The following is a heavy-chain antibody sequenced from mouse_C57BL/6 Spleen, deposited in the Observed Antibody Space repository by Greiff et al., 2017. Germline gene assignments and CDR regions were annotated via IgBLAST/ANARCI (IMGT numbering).Heavy chain of an antibody. D-gene: IGHD2-4*01. V-gene: IGHV1-9*01. Sequence: SGAELMKPGASVKLSCKATGYTFTGYWIEWVKQRPGHGLEWIGEILPGSGSTNYNEKFKGKATFTADTSSNTAYMQLSSLTTEDSAIYYCARGIYYDYDYAMDYWGQGTSVTVSS. J-gene: IGHJ4*01. CDR3: ARGIYYDYDYAMDY. CDR1: GYTFTGYW. CDR2: ILPGSGST.